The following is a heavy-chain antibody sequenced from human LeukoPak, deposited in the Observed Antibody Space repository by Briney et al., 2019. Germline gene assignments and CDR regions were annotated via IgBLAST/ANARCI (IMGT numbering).Heavy chain of an antibody. CDR1: GYTFTAYD. CDR3: ARPYCSSASCSRWFDP. J-gene: IGHJ5*02. Sequence: ASVKVSCKASGYTFTAYDINWVRQATGQGLEWMGWMNPKSGNTGYAQKFQARVTFTMNASITTAYMEMKSLTSEDTAIYYCARPYCSSASCSRWFDPWGQGTLVTVSS. D-gene: IGHD2-2*01. CDR2: MNPKSGNT. V-gene: IGHV1-8*03.